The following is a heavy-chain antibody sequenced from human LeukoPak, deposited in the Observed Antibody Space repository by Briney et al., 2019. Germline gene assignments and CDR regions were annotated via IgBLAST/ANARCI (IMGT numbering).Heavy chain of an antibody. J-gene: IGHJ4*02. V-gene: IGHV3-23*01. CDR2: IGGSGGT. CDR3: ANQRETQGSYYEFDY. D-gene: IGHD1-26*01. CDR1: RFTSCRYG. Sequence: GSLRLSCVAPRFTSCRYGMTWVRQAAGNGLEWVSSIGGSGGTFYADSVKGRFTISRDNSKDTLYLQMNSLRAEDTAVYYCANQRETQGSYYEFDYWGQGTLVIVSS.